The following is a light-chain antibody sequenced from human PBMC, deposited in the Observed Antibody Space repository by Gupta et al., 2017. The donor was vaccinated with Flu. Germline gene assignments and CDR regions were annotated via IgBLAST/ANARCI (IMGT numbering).Light chain of an antibody. Sequence: TKSPLSLSVSPGGPAAISCTSTQRLIYKNGNNHLDWYLQRPGQAPQLLIYLNSRRASGVPDRFRGSGSGTGFTLMISRVEAEDVGIYYCMQSLQTPFTFGQGTRVEI. V-gene: IGKV2-28*01. CDR2: LNS. J-gene: IGKJ5*01. CDR3: MQSLQTPFT. CDR1: QRLIYKNGNNH.